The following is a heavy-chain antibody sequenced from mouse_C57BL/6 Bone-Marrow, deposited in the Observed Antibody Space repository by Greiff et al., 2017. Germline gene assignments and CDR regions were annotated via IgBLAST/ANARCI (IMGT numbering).Heavy chain of an antibody. V-gene: IGHV1-74*01. J-gene: IGHJ2*01. D-gene: IGHD3-2*02. CDR2: IHPSDSDT. Sequence: QVQLKQPGAELVKPGASVKVSCKASGYTFTSYWMHWVKQRPGQGLEWIGRIHPSDSDTNYNQKFKGKATLTVDKSSSTAYMQLSSLTSEDSAVYCCAMGSGFYYFDYWGQGTTLTVSS. CDR1: GYTFTSYW. CDR3: AMGSGFYYFDY.